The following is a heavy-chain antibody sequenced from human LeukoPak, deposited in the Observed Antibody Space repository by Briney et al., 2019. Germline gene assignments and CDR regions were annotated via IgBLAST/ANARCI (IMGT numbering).Heavy chain of an antibody. J-gene: IGHJ4*02. V-gene: IGHV3-23*01. CDR3: TTDLVLTGYYGDY. Sequence: GGSLRLSCAASGFTFSSYGMSWVRQAPGKGLEWVSAISGSGGSTYYADSVKGRFTISRDNSKNTLYLQMNSLKTEDTAVYYCTTDLVLTGYYGDYWGQGTLVTVSS. D-gene: IGHD3-9*01. CDR1: GFTFSSYG. CDR2: ISGSGGST.